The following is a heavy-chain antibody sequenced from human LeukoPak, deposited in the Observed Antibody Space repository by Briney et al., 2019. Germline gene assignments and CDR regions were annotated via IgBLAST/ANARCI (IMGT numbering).Heavy chain of an antibody. CDR2: INPNSGGT. J-gene: IGHJ4*02. CDR3: ARGTPGDGYNGVFPLFDY. CDR1: GYTFTGYY. D-gene: IGHD5-24*01. V-gene: IGHV1-2*02. Sequence: VASVKVSCKASGYTFTGYYIHWVRQAPGQGLEWMGWINPNSGGTNYAQRFQGRVTMTRDTSISTAYMDLSRLRSDDTAVYYCARGTPGDGYNGVFPLFDYWGQGTLVTVSS.